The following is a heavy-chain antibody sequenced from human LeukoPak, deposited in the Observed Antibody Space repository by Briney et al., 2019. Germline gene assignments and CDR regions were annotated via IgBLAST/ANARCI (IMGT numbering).Heavy chain of an antibody. CDR1: GFTFSSYG. V-gene: IGHV3-30*02. J-gene: IGHJ6*02. Sequence: GGSLRLSCAASGFTFSSYGMHWVRQAPGKGLEWVAFIRYDGSNKYYADSVKGRFTISRDNSKNTLYLQMNSLRAEDTAVYYCAKDGYCSSTSCYITWNYYYYGMDVWGQGTTATVSS. CDR3: AKDGYCSSTSCYITWNYYYYGMDV. D-gene: IGHD2-2*02. CDR2: IRYDGSNK.